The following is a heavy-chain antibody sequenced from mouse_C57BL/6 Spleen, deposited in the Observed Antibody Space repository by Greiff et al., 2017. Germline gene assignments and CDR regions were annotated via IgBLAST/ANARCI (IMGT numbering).Heavy chain of an antibody. D-gene: IGHD1-1*01. V-gene: IGHV1-69*01. Sequence: QVQLQQPGAELVMPGASVKLSCKASGYTFTSYWMHWVKQRPGQGLEWIGEIDPSDSYTNYNQQFKGKSTLTVDKSSSTAYMQLSSLTSEDSAVYYWARKGTTDFDYWGQGTTLTGSS. J-gene: IGHJ2*01. CDR1: GYTFTSYW. CDR2: IDPSDSYT. CDR3: ARKGTTDFDY.